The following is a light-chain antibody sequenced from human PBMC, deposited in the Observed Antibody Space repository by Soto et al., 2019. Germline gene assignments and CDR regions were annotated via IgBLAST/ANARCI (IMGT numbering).Light chain of an antibody. CDR1: QSISSY. CDR3: QQSYSTPRT. V-gene: IGKV1-39*01. Sequence: DIQMTQSPSSLSASVGDRVTITCRPSQSISSYLNWYQQKPGKAPKLLIYAASRLKSGAPSRFSGRGSGTDFTLTIDSLQFEDFATYYCQQSYSTPRTFGPGTKVDFK. J-gene: IGKJ3*01. CDR2: AAS.